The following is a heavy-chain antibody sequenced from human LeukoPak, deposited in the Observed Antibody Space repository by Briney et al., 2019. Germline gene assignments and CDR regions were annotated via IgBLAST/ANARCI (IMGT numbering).Heavy chain of an antibody. J-gene: IGHJ6*02. CDR1: GGSISSSSYY. Sequence: SETLSLTCTVSGGSISSSSYYWGWIRQPPGKGLEWIGSIYYSGSTYYNPSLKSRVTISVDTSKNQFSLKLSSVTAADTAVYYYARLRVEGLMDVWGQGTTVTVSS. CDR3: ARLRVEGLMDV. CDR2: IYYSGST. V-gene: IGHV4-39*01. D-gene: IGHD2-15*01.